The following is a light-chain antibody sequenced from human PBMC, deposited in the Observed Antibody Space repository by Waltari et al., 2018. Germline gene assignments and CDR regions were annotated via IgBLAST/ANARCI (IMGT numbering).Light chain of an antibody. CDR3: CSYAGSIPVV. Sequence: QSALTQPASVSVSPGQSITSSCTGTSSDFGHHNLVHWYQQHPGKAPKLMIYEDNKRSSGVSNRFSGFRSGNTASLTISGLQAEDEADYYCCSYAGSIPVVFGGGTKLTVL. CDR1: SSDFGHHNL. CDR2: EDN. J-gene: IGLJ3*02. V-gene: IGLV2-23*01.